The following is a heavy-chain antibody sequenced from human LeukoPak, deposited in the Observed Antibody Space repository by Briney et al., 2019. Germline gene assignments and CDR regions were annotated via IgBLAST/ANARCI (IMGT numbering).Heavy chain of an antibody. V-gene: IGHV3-23*01. CDR2: ISGSGGST. D-gene: IGHD5-18*01. Sequence: GGSLRLSCAASGFTFSSYAMSWVRQAPGKGLEWVSAISGSGGSTYYADSVKGRFTISRDNSKSTLYLQMNSLRAEDTAVYYCARDTAMAQFDYWGQGTLVTVSS. CDR3: ARDTAMAQFDY. J-gene: IGHJ4*02. CDR1: GFTFSSYA.